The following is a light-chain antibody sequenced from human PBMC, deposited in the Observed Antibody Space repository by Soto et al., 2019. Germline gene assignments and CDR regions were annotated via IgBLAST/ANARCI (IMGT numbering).Light chain of an antibody. CDR2: AAS. V-gene: IGKV1-39*01. Sequence: DIQMTQSPSSLSASIGARVTITCRASQNISFYLNWYQHKTGQAPKVLIYAASSLQAGVPQRFSGSGSGTDFTLSISSLQPEDFATYSCQQSYITPSTFGQGTKVDIK. J-gene: IGKJ2*01. CDR1: QNISFY. CDR3: QQSYITPST.